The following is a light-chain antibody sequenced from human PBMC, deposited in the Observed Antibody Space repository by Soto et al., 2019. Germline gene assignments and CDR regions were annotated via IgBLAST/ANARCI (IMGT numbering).Light chain of an antibody. CDR1: QSVSTN. CDR2: GAS. J-gene: IGKJ4*01. CDR3: QQYNNWPLT. Sequence: EIVLTQSQYTLSVSPGERSTLSCMASQSVSTNLAWYQQELGQAPRVLIYGASSRATGIPDRFSGSGSGTEFTLTISSLQSEDFAVYYCQQYNNWPLTFGGGTKVDIK. V-gene: IGKV3D-15*01.